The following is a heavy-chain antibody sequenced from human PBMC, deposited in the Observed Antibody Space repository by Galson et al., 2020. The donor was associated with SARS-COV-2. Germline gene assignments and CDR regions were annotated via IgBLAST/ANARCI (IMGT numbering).Heavy chain of an antibody. V-gene: IGHV3-30*02. CDR3: AKAARKHFYDADIGGYYPLPFDF. Sequence: GGSLRLSCVASGFTFNSYDMHWVRQSPGKGLEWLTLIRFDGSEKLYADSVKGRFTVSRDNSKNTLSLQMNSLRADDTAAYFCAKAARKHFYDADIGGYYPLPFDFWGQRSLVTVSS. D-gene: IGHD3-22*01. CDR1: GFTFNSYD. J-gene: IGHJ4*02. CDR2: IRFDGSEK.